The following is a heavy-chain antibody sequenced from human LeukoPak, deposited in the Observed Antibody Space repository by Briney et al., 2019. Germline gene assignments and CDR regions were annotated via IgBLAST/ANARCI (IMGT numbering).Heavy chain of an antibody. CDR1: GGSFSGYY. Sequence: TSETLSLTCAVYGGSFSGYYWSWIRQAPGKGLEWVSAICGSGGSTYYADSVKGRFTISRDNSKNTLYLQMNSLRAEDTAVYYCAKAPFTIFGVVDAFDIWGQGTMVTVSS. CDR2: ICGSGGST. D-gene: IGHD3-3*01. V-gene: IGHV3-23*01. CDR3: AKAPFTIFGVVDAFDI. J-gene: IGHJ3*02.